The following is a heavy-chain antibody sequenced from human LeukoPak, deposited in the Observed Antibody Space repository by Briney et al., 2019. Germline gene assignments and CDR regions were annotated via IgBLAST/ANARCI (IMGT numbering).Heavy chain of an antibody. J-gene: IGHJ4*02. CDR2: ISSSGSIM. CDR3: AKELGITMIVVVVGELDY. CDR1: GFTFSSYG. D-gene: IGHD3-22*01. Sequence: GGSLRLSCAASGFTFSSYGMSWIRQAPGKGLEWVSYISSSGSIMSYADSVKGRFTISRDNSKNTLYLQMNSLRAEDTAVYYCAKELGITMIVVVVGELDYWGQGTLVTVSS. V-gene: IGHV3-23*01.